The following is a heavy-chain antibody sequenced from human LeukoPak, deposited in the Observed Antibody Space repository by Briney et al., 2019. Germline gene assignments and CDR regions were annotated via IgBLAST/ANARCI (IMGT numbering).Heavy chain of an antibody. D-gene: IGHD3-22*01. CDR1: GGSFSDYY. CDR2: TNHRGST. V-gene: IGHV4-34*01. Sequence: PSETLSLTCAVYGGSFSDYYWSWIRQPPGKGLEWIGETNHRGSTSYSPSLESRVTISRDTSKNQFSLKLSSVTAADTAVYYCARDFAGSGYYYDYWGQGTLVTVSS. J-gene: IGHJ4*02. CDR3: ARDFAGSGYYYDY.